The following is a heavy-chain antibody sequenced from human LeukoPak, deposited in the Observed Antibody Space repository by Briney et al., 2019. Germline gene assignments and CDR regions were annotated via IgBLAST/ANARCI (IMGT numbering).Heavy chain of an antibody. Sequence: PSETLSLTCTVSGGSISSSSYYWGWIRQPPGKGLEWIGSIYYSGSTYYNPSLKRRVTISVDTSKNQFSLKLTSVPAADTAVYYCASLGGTSTWWRGHWFDPWGQGTLVTVSS. V-gene: IGHV4-39*07. J-gene: IGHJ5*02. CDR3: ASLGGTSTWWRGHWFDP. CDR2: IYYSGST. D-gene: IGHD6-13*01. CDR1: GGSISSSSYY.